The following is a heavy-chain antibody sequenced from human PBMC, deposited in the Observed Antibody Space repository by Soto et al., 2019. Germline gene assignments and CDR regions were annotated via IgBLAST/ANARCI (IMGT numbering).Heavy chain of an antibody. CDR3: ARSVRSYGSRYFDL. J-gene: IGHJ2*01. CDR1: GGSISSGDYY. V-gene: IGHV4-30-4*01. CDR2: IYYGGST. D-gene: IGHD3-10*01. Sequence: SETLSLTCTVSGGSISSGDYYWSWIRQPPGKGLEWIGYIYYGGSTYYNPSLKSRVTISVDTSKNQFSLKLSSVTAADTAVYYCARSVRSYGSRYFDLWGRGTLVTVSS.